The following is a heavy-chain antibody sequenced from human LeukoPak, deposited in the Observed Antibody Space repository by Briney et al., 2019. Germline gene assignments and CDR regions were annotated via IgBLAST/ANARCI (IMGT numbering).Heavy chain of an antibody. J-gene: IGHJ4*02. Sequence: GGSLRLSCAASGFTFSSYSVNWVRQAPGKGLEWVSSISSSSRHIYYADSVKGRFTISRDNAKNSLDLQMNSLRAEDTVAYYCAKSLEADYSSSWSHPLDYWGQGTLVTVSS. V-gene: IGHV3-21*01. CDR3: AKSLEADYSSSWSHPLDY. CDR2: ISSSSRHI. D-gene: IGHD6-13*01. CDR1: GFTFSSYS.